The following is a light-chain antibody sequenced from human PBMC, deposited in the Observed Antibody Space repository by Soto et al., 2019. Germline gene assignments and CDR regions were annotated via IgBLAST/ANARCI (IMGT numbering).Light chain of an antibody. CDR1: QRIGSN. V-gene: IGKV3-15*01. CDR3: QQYNFWPT. Sequence: EIVMTQSPATLSVSPGETATLSCRASQRIGSNLAWHQQKPGQAPSLLIYGASPRATGVPDRFSGSGSGTEFTLTISRLQSEDIAVYYCQQYNFWPTFGQGTKVEIK. J-gene: IGKJ1*01. CDR2: GAS.